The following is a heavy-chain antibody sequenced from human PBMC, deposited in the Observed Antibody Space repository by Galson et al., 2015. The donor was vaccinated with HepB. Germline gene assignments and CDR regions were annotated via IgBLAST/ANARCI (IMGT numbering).Heavy chain of an antibody. CDR1: GDSVSSKSAA. D-gene: IGHD5-12*01. V-gene: IGHV6-1*01. Sequence: CAISGDSVSSKSAAWNWIRQSPSRGLEWLGRTYYRSKWYSEYAASVKSRITINPDTSKNQFSLQLNSVTPEDTAVYYCVFLRGYDLKPLGYWGQGTLVTVSS. CDR3: VFLRGYDLKPLGY. CDR2: TYYRSKWYS. J-gene: IGHJ4*02.